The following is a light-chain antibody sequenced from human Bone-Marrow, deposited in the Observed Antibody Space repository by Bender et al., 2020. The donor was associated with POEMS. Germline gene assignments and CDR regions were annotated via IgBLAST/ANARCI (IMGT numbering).Light chain of an antibody. CDR1: SSDVGGYDS. Sequence: QSALTQPASVSGSPGQSVTISCTGTSSDVGGYDSVSWYQQNPGRAPKLMIYEVNKRPSGVPDRFSASRSGNTASLTVSGLQAEDEADYYCTSYAGTNIYVFGTGTKVTVL. CDR3: TSYAGTNIYV. V-gene: IGLV2-8*01. J-gene: IGLJ1*01. CDR2: EVN.